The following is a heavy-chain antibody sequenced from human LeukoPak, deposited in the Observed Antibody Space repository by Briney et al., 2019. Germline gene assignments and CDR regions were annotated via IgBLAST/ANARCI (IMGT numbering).Heavy chain of an antibody. J-gene: IGHJ4*02. Sequence: PGGSLRLSCAVSGFTSSTAWLTWVRQAPGRGLEWVAVIKQDGSDKYYVDSVKGRFTISRDNAKNSLYLQMNSLRAEDTAVYYCARGVPTGVDYFDYWGQGTLVTVSS. CDR1: GFTSSTAW. CDR2: IKQDGSDK. V-gene: IGHV3-7*01. D-gene: IGHD2-8*02. CDR3: ARGVPTGVDYFDY.